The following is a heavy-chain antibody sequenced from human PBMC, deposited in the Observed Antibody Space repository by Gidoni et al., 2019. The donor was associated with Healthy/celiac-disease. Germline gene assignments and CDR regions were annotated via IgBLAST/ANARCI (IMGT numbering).Heavy chain of an antibody. J-gene: IGHJ4*02. Sequence: GSTYYNPSLKSRVTISVDTSKNQFSLKLSSVTAAATAVYYCARDRSDFWSGSAGYYFDYWGQGTLVTVSS. D-gene: IGHD3-3*01. CDR2: GST. V-gene: IGHV4-31*02. CDR3: ARDRSDFWSGSAGYYFDY.